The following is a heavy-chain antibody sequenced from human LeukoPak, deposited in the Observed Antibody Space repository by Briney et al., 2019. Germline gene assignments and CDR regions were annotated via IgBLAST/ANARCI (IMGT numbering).Heavy chain of an antibody. CDR2: ISGSGGST. J-gene: IGHJ4*02. CDR1: GFTFSSYA. Sequence: GGSLRLSCAASGFTFSSYAMSWVRQAPGKGLEWVSAISGSGGSTYYADSVKGRFTVSRDNAKNTLYLQMNSLRAEDTAVYYCARVRWGGLYYFDYWGQGTLVTVSS. D-gene: IGHD3-16*01. V-gene: IGHV3-23*01. CDR3: ARVRWGGLYYFDY.